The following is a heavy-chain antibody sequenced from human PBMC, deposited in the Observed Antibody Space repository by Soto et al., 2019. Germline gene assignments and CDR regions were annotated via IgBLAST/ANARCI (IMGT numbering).Heavy chain of an antibody. J-gene: IGHJ4*01. CDR3: VRGASLNFDY. V-gene: IGHV3-20*04. Sequence: EVQLVESGGGVLRPGGSLRLSCAASGFTFDEYVMSWYRQAPGKGLEWVYGVNWNGGITGYADSVKGRFTISRDNAKNALYLQMNSLRAEDTAFYYCVRGASLNFDYWGHGHLVTVAS. D-gene: IGHD1-26*01. CDR2: VNWNGGIT. CDR1: GFTFDEYV.